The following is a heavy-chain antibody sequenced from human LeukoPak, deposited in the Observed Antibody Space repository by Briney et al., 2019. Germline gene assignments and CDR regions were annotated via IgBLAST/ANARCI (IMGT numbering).Heavy chain of an antibody. CDR3: AKGGLLVASFDY. Sequence: GGSLRLSCAASEFSVGSNYMTWVRQAPGKGLEWVSLIYSGGSTYYADSVKGRFTISRDNSKNTLYLQMNSLRAEDTAVYYCAKGGLLVASFDYWGQGTLVTVSS. CDR1: EFSVGSNY. J-gene: IGHJ4*02. D-gene: IGHD5-12*01. V-gene: IGHV3-66*01. CDR2: IYSGGST.